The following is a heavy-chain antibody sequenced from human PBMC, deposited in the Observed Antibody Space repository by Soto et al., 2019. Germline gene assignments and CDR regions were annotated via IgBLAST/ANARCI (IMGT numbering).Heavy chain of an antibody. CDR1: GFSFSSYW. CDR3: GTAGGGDDY. V-gene: IGHV3-7*05. Sequence: EVQLVVSGGGLVQPGGSLRLSCAASGFSFSSYWMRWVRQAPGKGLEYVANIKQDGSEKKYVDSVKGRFTISRDNAKNSLYLQMNSLRADDTAIYYCGTAGGGDDYWGQGILVTVSS. CDR2: IKQDGSEK. D-gene: IGHD2-21*02. J-gene: IGHJ4*02.